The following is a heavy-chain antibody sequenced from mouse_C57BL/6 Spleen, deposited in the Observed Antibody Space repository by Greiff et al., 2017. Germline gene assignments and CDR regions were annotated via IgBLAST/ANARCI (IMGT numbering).Heavy chain of an antibody. V-gene: IGHV1-64*01. CDR3: ARPYGSYWYFDV. Sequence: QVHVKQPGAELVKPGASVKLSCKASGYTFTSYWMHWVKQRPGQGLEWIGMIHPNSGSTNYNEKFKSKATLTVDKSSSTAYMQLSSLTSEDSAVYYCARPYGSYWYFDVWGTGTTVTVSS. CDR1: GYTFTSYW. CDR2: IHPNSGST. J-gene: IGHJ1*03. D-gene: IGHD2-2*01.